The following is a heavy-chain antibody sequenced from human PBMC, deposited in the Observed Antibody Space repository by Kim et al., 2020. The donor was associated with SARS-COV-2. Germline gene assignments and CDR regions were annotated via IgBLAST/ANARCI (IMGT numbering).Heavy chain of an antibody. J-gene: IGHJ5*02. CDR1: GGSISSYY. CDR3: ARARYYGILTGNLPLYNWFDP. D-gene: IGHD3-9*01. Sequence: SETLSLTCTVSGGSISSYYWSWIRQPPGKGLERIWYIYSSGSTNYNPSLKSRVTISVDTSTNQSSLKLSSVTAADTAVYYCARARYYGILTGNLPLYNWFDPWGQGTLVTVSS. CDR2: IYSSGST. V-gene: IGHV4-59*01.